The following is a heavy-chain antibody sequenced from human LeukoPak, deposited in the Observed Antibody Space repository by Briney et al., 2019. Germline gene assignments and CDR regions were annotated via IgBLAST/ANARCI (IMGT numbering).Heavy chain of an antibody. Sequence: PSETLSLTCAVYGGSFSGYYWSWIRQPPGKGLEWIGEINACGSTKYNPSLKRRVTISVDTYKNQFSLKLSSVTAADTAVYYCARVTMVRGVKIDYWGQGTLVTVSS. CDR1: GGSFSGYY. J-gene: IGHJ4*02. D-gene: IGHD3-10*01. CDR3: ARVTMVRGVKIDY. V-gene: IGHV4-34*01. CDR2: INACGST.